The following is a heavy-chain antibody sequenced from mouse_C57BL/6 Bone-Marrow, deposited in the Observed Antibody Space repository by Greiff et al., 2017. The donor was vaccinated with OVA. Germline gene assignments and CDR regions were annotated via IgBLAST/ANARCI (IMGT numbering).Heavy chain of an antibody. J-gene: IGHJ2*01. D-gene: IGHD6-1*01. CDR2: IRNKANGYTT. Sequence: EVHLVESGGGLVQPGGSLSLSCAASGFTFTDYYMSWVRQPPGKALEWLGFIRNKANGYTTEYSASVKGRFTISRDNSQSILYLQMNALRAEDSATYYCARYILSYFDYWGQGTTLTVSS. V-gene: IGHV7-3*01. CDR1: GFTFTDYY. CDR3: ARYILSYFDY.